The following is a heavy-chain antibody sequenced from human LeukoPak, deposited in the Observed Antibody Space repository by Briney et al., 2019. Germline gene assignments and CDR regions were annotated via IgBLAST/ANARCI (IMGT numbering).Heavy chain of an antibody. Sequence: GGSLRLSCAAPRFTFRSYAMQWVRQAPGKGLEWMAVISYDGRNSYYVDSVKGRFTISRDNSKDTLYLEMNSLRVEDTAVYYCARGDYYESRGYVAAYWGQGTLVTVST. CDR2: ISYDGRNS. D-gene: IGHD3-22*01. V-gene: IGHV3-30*04. J-gene: IGHJ4*02. CDR3: ARGDYYESRGYVAAY. CDR1: RFTFRSYA.